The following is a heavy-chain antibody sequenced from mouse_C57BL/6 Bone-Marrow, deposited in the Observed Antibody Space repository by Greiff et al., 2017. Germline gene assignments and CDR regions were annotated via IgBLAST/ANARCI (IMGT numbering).Heavy chain of an antibody. Sequence: VQLQQSGAELVRPGTSVKMSCKASGYTFTNYWIGWAKQRPGHGLEWIGDIYPGGGYANYTEKFKGKATLTADKSSSTAYMQCSSLTSEDSAIYYCARGYYYAMDDWGQGTSVTVSS. CDR1: GYTFTNYW. V-gene: IGHV1-63*01. CDR3: ARGYYYAMDD. CDR2: IYPGGGYA. J-gene: IGHJ4*01.